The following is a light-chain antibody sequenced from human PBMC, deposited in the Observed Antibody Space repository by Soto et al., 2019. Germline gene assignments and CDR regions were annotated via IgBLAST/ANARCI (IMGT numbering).Light chain of an antibody. CDR2: EGI. CDR1: SSTVGGFNV. CDR3: CSYVGATTYV. Sequence: QSALAQPASVSGSPGQSITISCTGTSSTVGGFNVVSWYQQHPGKAPKVIIYEGIKRPSGISNRFSGSNSGSTASLTISGLQAVDEADYYCCSYVGATTYVFGTGTKVTAL. V-gene: IGLV2-23*01. J-gene: IGLJ1*01.